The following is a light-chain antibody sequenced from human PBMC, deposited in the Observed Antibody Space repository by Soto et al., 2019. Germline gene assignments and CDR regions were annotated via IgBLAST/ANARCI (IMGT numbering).Light chain of an antibody. CDR2: STN. V-gene: IGLV1-44*01. Sequence: QSVLTQPPSASGTPGQRVTISCSGSRSNIGSNTVNWYQQLPGTAPKLLIYSTNQRPSGVTDRFSGSKSGTSASLAISGLQSEDEADYYCAAWDDSLSGRVVFGGGTKVTVL. J-gene: IGLJ2*01. CDR3: AAWDDSLSGRVV. CDR1: RSNIGSNT.